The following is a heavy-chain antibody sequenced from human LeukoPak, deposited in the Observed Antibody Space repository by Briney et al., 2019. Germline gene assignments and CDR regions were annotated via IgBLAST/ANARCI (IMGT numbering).Heavy chain of an antibody. D-gene: IGHD3-16*01. V-gene: IGHV3-48*03. CDR3: GATRQYVGAFDI. Sequence: GGSLRLSCAASGFTFSTYELYWVRQAPGKGLEWISYISSGGTNIKYADSVRGRFTISRDDGRESLYLQMNSLRVEDTAIYYCGATRQYVGAFDIWGQGTLVIVSS. CDR1: GFTFSTYE. CDR2: ISSGGTNI. J-gene: IGHJ3*02.